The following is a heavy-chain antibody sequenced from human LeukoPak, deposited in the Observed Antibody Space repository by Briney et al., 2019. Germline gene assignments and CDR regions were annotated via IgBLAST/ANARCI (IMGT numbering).Heavy chain of an antibody. D-gene: IGHD1-20*01. CDR3: ARGDTITPLSYYYYYMDV. CDR1: GGTFSSYA. Sequence: EASVTVSCKASGGTFSSYAISWVRQAPGQGLEWMGGIIPIFGTANYAQKFQGRVTITTDESTSTAYMELSSLRSEDTAVYYCARGDTITPLSYYYYYMDVWGKGTTVTVSS. V-gene: IGHV1-69*05. CDR2: IIPIFGTA. J-gene: IGHJ6*03.